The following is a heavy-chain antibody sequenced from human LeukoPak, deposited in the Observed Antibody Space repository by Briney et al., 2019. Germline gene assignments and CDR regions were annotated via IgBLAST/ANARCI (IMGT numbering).Heavy chain of an antibody. Sequence: GGSLRLSCAASGFTFSSYGMHWVRQAPGKGLEWVAVISYDGSNKYYADSVKGRFTISRDNSKNTLYLQMNSLGAEDTAVYYCARDLPVDYWGQGTLVTVSS. D-gene: IGHD4-17*01. CDR1: GFTFSSYG. CDR2: ISYDGSNK. V-gene: IGHV3-30*03. J-gene: IGHJ4*02. CDR3: ARDLPVDY.